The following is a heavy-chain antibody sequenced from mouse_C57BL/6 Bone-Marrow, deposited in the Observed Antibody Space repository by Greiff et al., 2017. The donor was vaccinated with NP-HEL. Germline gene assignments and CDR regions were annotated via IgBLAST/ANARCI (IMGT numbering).Heavy chain of an antibody. CDR2: IYPGSGST. CDR1: GYTFTSYW. J-gene: IGHJ1*03. Sequence: VQLQQPGAELVKPGASVKMSCKASGYTFTSYWITWVQQRPGQGLEWIGDIYPGSGSTNYTEKFKSKSTLTVDTSSSTTYMQLSSLTSEDSAVYDSARSTGTTAYWYVDVWGTGTTATVSS. D-gene: IGHD2-14*01. V-gene: IGHV1-55*01. CDR3: ARSTGTTAYWYVDV.